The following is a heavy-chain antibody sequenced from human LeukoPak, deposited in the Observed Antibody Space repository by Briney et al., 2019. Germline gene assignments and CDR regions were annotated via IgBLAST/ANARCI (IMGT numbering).Heavy chain of an antibody. CDR1: GFTFSSFS. J-gene: IGHJ4*02. V-gene: IGHV3-23*01. CDR3: TKRKPTGSVTVDEY. Sequence: GGSPRLSCTTSGFTFSSFSMRWVRQTPGKGLEWVSTITYDSANKWHADSVKGRFTISRDNSKNTLYLQMHSLRADDTALYYCTKRKPTGSVTVDEYWGQGALVTVSS. CDR2: ITYDSANK. D-gene: IGHD2-21*02.